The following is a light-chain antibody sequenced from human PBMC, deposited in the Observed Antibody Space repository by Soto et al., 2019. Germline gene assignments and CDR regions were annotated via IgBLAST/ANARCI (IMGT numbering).Light chain of an antibody. CDR3: TSYTRSSTGL. CDR2: EVS. Sequence: QSVLTQPASVSGSPGQSIAISCTGSSSDVGGCDYVSWYQQHPGKAPKLMIYEVSNRPSGVSNRFSGSKSGSTASLTISGLQGEDEADYYCTSYTRSSTGLFGGGTKLTVL. J-gene: IGLJ3*02. CDR1: SSDVGGCDY. V-gene: IGLV2-14*01.